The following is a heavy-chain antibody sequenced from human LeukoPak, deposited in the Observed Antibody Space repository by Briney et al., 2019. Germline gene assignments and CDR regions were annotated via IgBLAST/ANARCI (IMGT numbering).Heavy chain of an antibody. CDR3: AREGYCSGTICYSFDY. D-gene: IGHD2-15*01. CDR2: INPSGGST. CDR1: GYIFSSYD. J-gene: IGHJ4*02. V-gene: IGHV1-46*01. Sequence: ASVKVSCKASGYIFSSYDIKWVRQATGQGLEWMGIINPSGGSTTYAQKFQGRVAMTSDMSTNTLYMELSSLRSEDTAVYFCAREGYCSGTICYSFDYWGQGTLVTVSS.